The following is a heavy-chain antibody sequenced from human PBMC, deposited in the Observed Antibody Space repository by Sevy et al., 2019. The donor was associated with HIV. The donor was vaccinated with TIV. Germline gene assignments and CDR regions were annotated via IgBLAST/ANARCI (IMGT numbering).Heavy chain of an antibody. Sequence: GGSLRLSCAASGFTFSKYSMSWVRQARGKGLEWVSTFSFGCGRINYADSVKGRFTISRDDSKNTLYLQMNSLRAEDTAVYYCAREGCTKPHDYWGQGTLVTVSS. D-gene: IGHD2-8*01. CDR3: AREGCTKPHDY. J-gene: IGHJ4*02. V-gene: IGHV3-23*01. CDR2: FSFGCGRI. CDR1: GFTFSKYS.